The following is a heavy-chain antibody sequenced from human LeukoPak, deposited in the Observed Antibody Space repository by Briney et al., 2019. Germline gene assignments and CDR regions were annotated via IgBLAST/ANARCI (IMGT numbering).Heavy chain of an antibody. V-gene: IGHV4-59*01. Sequence: SETLSLTCTVPGGSISSYYWSWIRQPPGKGLEWIGYIYYSGSTNYNPSLKSRVTISVDTSKNQFSLKLSSVTAADTAVYYCARGPSSGYSYGWGQGTLVTVSS. D-gene: IGHD5-18*01. J-gene: IGHJ4*02. CDR1: GGSISSYY. CDR3: ARGPSSGYSYG. CDR2: IYYSGST.